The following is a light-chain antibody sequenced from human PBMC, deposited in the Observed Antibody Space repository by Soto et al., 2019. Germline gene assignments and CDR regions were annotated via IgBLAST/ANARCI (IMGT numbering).Light chain of an antibody. J-gene: IGKJ1*01. V-gene: IGKV1-9*01. CDR2: AAS. Sequence: IQLTQSPSSLSASVGDRVTITCRASQGISSYLAWYQQKPGNAPKLLIYAASTLQSGVPSRFSGSGSGTDFTLTISSLQAEDFATYYCQQLNSYPQWTFGQGTKVEIK. CDR3: QQLNSYPQWT. CDR1: QGISSY.